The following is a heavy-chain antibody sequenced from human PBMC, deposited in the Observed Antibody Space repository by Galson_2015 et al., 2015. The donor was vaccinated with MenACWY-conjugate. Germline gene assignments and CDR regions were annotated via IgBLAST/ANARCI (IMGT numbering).Heavy chain of an antibody. D-gene: IGHD3-10*01. CDR1: GGSISSYY. Sequence: ETLSLTCTVSGGSISSYYWNWIRQPPGKGLEWIGYVYYSGSTNYNPSFKSRVTISVDTSKNQFSLKLTSVTAADTAVYYCARDISMVRGVMGLWGQGTLVTVSS. V-gene: IGHV4-59*01. CDR2: VYYSGST. J-gene: IGHJ4*02. CDR3: ARDISMVRGVMGL.